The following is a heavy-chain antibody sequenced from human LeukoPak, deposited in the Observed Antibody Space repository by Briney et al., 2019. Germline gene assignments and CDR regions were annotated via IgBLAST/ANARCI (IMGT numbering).Heavy chain of an antibody. J-gene: IGHJ4*02. CDR3: ARDIVAAAGTWDY. Sequence: ASVKVSCKASGYTFTSYDINRVRQATGQGLEWMGWINPNSGNTGYAQKFQGRVTMTRNTSISTAYMELSSLKSEDTAVYYCARDIVAAAGTWDYWGQGTLVTVSS. CDR1: GYTFTSYD. V-gene: IGHV1-8*01. D-gene: IGHD6-13*01. CDR2: INPNSGNT.